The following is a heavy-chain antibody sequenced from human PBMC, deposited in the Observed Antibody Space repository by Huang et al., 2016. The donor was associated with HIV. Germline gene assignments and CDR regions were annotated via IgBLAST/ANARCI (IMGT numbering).Heavy chain of an antibody. CDR3: VRSTSGYYYRTDY. Sequence: EVQLAQSGPEVKKPGESLKISCKGSGFSFTNYWIGWVRQMPGKGLEWTGITYPADADTKDSPSIQGQVTISADKSITTAYLQWSSLKASDTAMYYCVRSTSGYYYRTDYWGQGTLVTVSS. J-gene: IGHJ4*02. V-gene: IGHV5-51*01. CDR1: GFSFTNYW. D-gene: IGHD3-22*01. CDR2: TYPADADT.